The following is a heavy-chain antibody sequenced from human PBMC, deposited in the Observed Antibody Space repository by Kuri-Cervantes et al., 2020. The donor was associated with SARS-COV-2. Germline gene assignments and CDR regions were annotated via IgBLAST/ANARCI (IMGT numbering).Heavy chain of an antibody. CDR1: GYTLTELS. V-gene: IGHV1-24*01. D-gene: IGHD6-6*01. CDR2: FDPEDGET. J-gene: IGHJ5*02. Sequence: ASVKVSCKVSGYTLTELSMHWVRQAPGKGLEWMGGFDPEDGETIYAQKFQGRVTMTEDTSTDTAYMELSSLRSEDTAVYYCATSSPYTQSSNWFDPRGQGTLVTVSS. CDR3: ATSSPYTQSSNWFDP.